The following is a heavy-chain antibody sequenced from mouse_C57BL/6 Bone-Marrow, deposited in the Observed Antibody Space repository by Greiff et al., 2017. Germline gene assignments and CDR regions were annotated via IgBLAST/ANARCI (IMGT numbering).Heavy chain of an antibody. Sequence: EVQLQQSGAELVKPGASVKLSCTASGFNIKDYYMPWVKQRTEQGLEWIGRIAPEDGETKYAPKFPGKATITADTSSHTAYLQRSSLTSEDTAGYYCALWAYWGQGTLVTVSA. V-gene: IGHV14-2*01. D-gene: IGHD1-1*02. CDR3: ALWAY. J-gene: IGHJ3*01. CDR1: GFNIKDYY. CDR2: IAPEDGET.